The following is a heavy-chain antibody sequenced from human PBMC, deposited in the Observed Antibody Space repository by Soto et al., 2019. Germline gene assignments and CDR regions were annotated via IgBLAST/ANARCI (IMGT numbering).Heavy chain of an antibody. V-gene: IGHV4-59*08. Sequence: SETLSLTCTVSGGSISSYYWSWIRQPPGKGLEWIGYVYYSGSTNYNPSLKSRVTISVDTSKNQFSLKLSSVTAAYTAVYYCARTATVNRAFDIWGQGTMVTVSS. J-gene: IGHJ3*02. CDR1: GGSISSYY. CDR3: ARTATVNRAFDI. CDR2: VYYSGST. D-gene: IGHD2-21*02.